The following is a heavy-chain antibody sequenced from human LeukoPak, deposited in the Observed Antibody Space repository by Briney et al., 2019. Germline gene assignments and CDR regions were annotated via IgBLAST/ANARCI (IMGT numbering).Heavy chain of an antibody. D-gene: IGHD1-26*01. J-gene: IGHJ3*02. CDR2: ISSSGSTI. Sequence: SGGSLRLSCAASVFTFSDYYMSWIRQAPGKGLEWVSYISSSGSTIYYADSVKGRFTISRDNAKNSLYLQMNSLRAEDTAVYYCAGSAGSYPPPDAFDIWGQGTMVTVSS. V-gene: IGHV3-11*01. CDR1: VFTFSDYY. CDR3: AGSAGSYPPPDAFDI.